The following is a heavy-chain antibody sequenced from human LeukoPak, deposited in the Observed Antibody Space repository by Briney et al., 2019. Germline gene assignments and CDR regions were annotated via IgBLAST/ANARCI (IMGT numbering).Heavy chain of an antibody. CDR2: INSDGSIT. CDR1: GFTFSNYW. V-gene: IGHV3-74*01. CDR3: ARDAVDTANAV. J-gene: IGHJ6*02. D-gene: IGHD5-18*01. Sequence: GGSLRLSCAASGFTFSNYWMHWVRQAPGKGLVWVSHINSDGSITSYADSVRGRFTISRDNAKNTLYLQMNSLRAEDTAVYYCARDAVDTANAVWGQGTTVTVSS.